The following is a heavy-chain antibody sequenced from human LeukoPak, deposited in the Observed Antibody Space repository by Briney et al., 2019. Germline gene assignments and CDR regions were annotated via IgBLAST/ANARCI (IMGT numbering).Heavy chain of an antibody. D-gene: IGHD1-1*01. J-gene: IGHJ3*02. CDR2: INHSGST. Sequence: SSESLSLTCGVYGGSFSGYYWSWLRQPPGKGPEWIGEINHSGSTNYNSSLKSRVTMSVDTSKNQFSLKLSSVTAADTAVYYCARLRDNWNVCVFDIWGQGTMVTISS. CDR3: ARLRDNWNVCVFDI. CDR1: GGSFSGYY. V-gene: IGHV4-34*01.